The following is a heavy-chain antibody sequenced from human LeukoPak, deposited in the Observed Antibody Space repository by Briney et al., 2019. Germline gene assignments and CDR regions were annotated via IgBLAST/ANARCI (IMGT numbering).Heavy chain of an antibody. Sequence: GGSLRLSCAASGFTFSSYGMHWVRQAPGKGLEWVAFIRYDGSNKYYADSVKGRFTISRDNSKNTLYLQMNSLRAEDTAVYYCAKEGVLIDWFDPWGQGTRVTVSS. V-gene: IGHV3-30*02. J-gene: IGHJ5*02. D-gene: IGHD2-8*02. CDR2: IRYDGSNK. CDR1: GFTFSSYG. CDR3: AKEGVLIDWFDP.